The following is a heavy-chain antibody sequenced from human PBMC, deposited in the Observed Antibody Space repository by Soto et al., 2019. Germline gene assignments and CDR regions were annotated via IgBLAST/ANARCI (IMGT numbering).Heavy chain of an antibody. Sequence: PGGSLRLSCAASGFTFSSYGMHWVRQAPGKGLEWAAVISYDGSNKYYADSVKGRFTISRDNSKNTLYLQMNSLRAEDTAVYYCAKTTSEGYCSSTSCYAAELDYWGQGTLVTVPQ. J-gene: IGHJ4*02. CDR2: ISYDGSNK. CDR3: AKTTSEGYCSSTSCYAAELDY. D-gene: IGHD2-2*01. CDR1: GFTFSSYG. V-gene: IGHV3-30*18.